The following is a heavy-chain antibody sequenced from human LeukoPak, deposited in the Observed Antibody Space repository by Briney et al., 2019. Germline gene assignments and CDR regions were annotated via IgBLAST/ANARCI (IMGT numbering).Heavy chain of an antibody. J-gene: IGHJ3*02. Sequence: APVKVSCKASGYTFTGYYMHWVRQAPGQGLEWMGRINPNSGGTNYAQKFQGRVTTTRDTSISTTYMELSRLRPDDTAVYYCARVGDGLNDGFDIWGQGTVVTVSS. V-gene: IGHV1-2*06. CDR3: ARVGDGLNDGFDI. D-gene: IGHD5-24*01. CDR2: INPNSGGT. CDR1: GYTFTGYY.